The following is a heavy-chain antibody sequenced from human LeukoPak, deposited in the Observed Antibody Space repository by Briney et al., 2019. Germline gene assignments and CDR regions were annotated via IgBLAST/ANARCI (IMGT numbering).Heavy chain of an antibody. CDR2: IIPIFGTA. Sequence: SVKVSCKASGGTFSSYAISWVRQAPGQGLEWMGGIIPIFGTANYAQKFQGRVTITADESTSTAYMELSSLGSEDTAVYYCARDLSGSGWEYYFDYWGQGTLVTVSS. CDR1: GGTFSSYA. D-gene: IGHD6-19*01. J-gene: IGHJ4*02. V-gene: IGHV1-69*13. CDR3: ARDLSGSGWEYYFDY.